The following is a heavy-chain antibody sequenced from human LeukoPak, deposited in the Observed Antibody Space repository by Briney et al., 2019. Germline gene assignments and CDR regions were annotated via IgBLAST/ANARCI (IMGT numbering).Heavy chain of an antibody. J-gene: IGHJ5*02. CDR2: MNPNSGNT. D-gene: IGHD3-10*01. CDR1: GYTFTSYD. Sequence: ASVKVSCKASGYTFTSYDINWVRQATGQGLEWMGWMNPNSGNTGYAQKFQGRVTMTRNTSISTAYMELSSLRSEDTAVYYCARDYYGANWFDPWGQGTLVTVSS. V-gene: IGHV1-8*01. CDR3: ARDYYGANWFDP.